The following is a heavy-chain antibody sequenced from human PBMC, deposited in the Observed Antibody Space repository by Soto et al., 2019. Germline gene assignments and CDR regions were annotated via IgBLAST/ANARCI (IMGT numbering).Heavy chain of an antibody. CDR3: ARDRVDIVATARGMDV. Sequence: GGSLRLSCAASGFTFSSYAMHWVRQAPGKGLEWVAVISYDGSNKYYADSVKGRFTISRDNSKNTLYLQMNSLRAEDTAVYYCARDRVDIVATARGMDVWGQGTTVTVS. CDR2: ISYDGSNK. D-gene: IGHD5-12*01. CDR1: GFTFSSYA. V-gene: IGHV3-30-3*01. J-gene: IGHJ6*02.